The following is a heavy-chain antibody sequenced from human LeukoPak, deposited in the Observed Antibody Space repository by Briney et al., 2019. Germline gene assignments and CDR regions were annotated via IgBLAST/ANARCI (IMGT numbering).Heavy chain of an antibody. CDR3: ARGPPERTYSDY. J-gene: IGHJ4*02. Sequence: ASVLVSSKASAYTFTNYDINWVRHATGQGLEWLGWMKPNSGDTGYAQKFQGRVAMTRNTSISTAYLELSSLRPEDTAVYYCARGPPERTYSDYWGQGTLVTVSS. D-gene: IGHD4-11*01. CDR1: AYTFTNYD. CDR2: MKPNSGDT. V-gene: IGHV1-8*01.